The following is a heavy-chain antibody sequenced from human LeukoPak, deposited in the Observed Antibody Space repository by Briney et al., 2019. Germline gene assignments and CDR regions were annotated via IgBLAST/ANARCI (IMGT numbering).Heavy chain of an antibody. CDR3: ARGATAIENWFDP. V-gene: IGHV4-39*07. J-gene: IGHJ5*02. CDR2: IYYSGST. CDR1: GGSISSGSYY. D-gene: IGHD2-21*02. Sequence: PSETLSLTCTVSGGSISSGSYYWGWIRQPPGKGLEWIGSIYYSGSTYYNPSLKSRVTISVDTSKNQFSLKLSSVTAADTAVYYCARGATAIENWFDPWGQGTLVTVSS.